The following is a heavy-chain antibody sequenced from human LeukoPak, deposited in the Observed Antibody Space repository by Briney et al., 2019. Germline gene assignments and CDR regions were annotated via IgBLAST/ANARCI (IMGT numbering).Heavy chain of an antibody. CDR1: GYTFTRYY. V-gene: IGHV1-18*04. CDR2: IGANNANT. CDR3: GRNGVVAENRLYVDY. J-gene: IGHJ4*02. D-gene: IGHD2-8*01. Sequence: ASVNVSCKASGYTFTRYYMHWVRQAPGQGLEWMGWIGANNANTKLEQKFQGRLTMAIDTSTGIGHMELRDLISDDTAVYYCGRNGVVAENRLYVDYWGQGTLVTVSS.